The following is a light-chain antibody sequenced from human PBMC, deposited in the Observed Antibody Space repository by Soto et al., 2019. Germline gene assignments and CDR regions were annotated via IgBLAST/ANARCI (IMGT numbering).Light chain of an antibody. V-gene: IGLV2-14*01. CDR2: EAT. CDR3: SSYSGTTTT. Sequence: QSALTQPASVSGSPGQSVTISCSGLGADIDGYNYASWYQHYPGKAPRLLLYEATKWPSGVSSRFSGSKSGNTASLTISGLQAEDEADYFCSSYSGTTTTFGGGTKLTVL. J-gene: IGLJ2*01. CDR1: GADIDGYNY.